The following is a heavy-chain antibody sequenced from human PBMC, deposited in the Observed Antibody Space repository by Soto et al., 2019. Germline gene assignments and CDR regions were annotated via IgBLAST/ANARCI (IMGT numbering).Heavy chain of an antibody. CDR3: AAYSHKGY. Sequence: EEQLVESGGDLVQPGGSLRLSCAASGFTVSNNYMSWVRQAPGKGLEWVSLIYSGGSTYYADSVKGRFTISRYSSKDILYLQMNSLRAEDTAMYYCAAYSHKGYWGQGTLVTVSS. CDR2: IYSGGST. J-gene: IGHJ4*02. V-gene: IGHV3-66*01. CDR1: GFTVSNNY. D-gene: IGHD3-16*01.